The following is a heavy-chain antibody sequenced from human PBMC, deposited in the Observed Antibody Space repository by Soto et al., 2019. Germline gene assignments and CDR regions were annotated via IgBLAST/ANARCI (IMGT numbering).Heavy chain of an antibody. J-gene: IGHJ5*02. CDR3: ARDLTVSVVLPAAYKGSDP. D-gene: IGHD2-2*01. Sequence: QVQLVQSGAEVKKPGASVRLSCKASGYTFTSFLIYWVRQAPGQRLEWMGWIDAANGDTKYSQKFQGRVTITRDTSASTAYMELSSLRYEDTGVYYCARDLTVSVVLPAAYKGSDPWGQGTLVTVSS. CDR2: IDAANGDT. V-gene: IGHV1-3*01. CDR1: GYTFTSFL.